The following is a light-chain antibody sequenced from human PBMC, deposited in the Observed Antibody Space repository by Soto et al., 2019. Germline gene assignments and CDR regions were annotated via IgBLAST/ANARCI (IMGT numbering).Light chain of an antibody. CDR2: GAS. J-gene: IGKJ5*01. V-gene: IGKV3-15*01. Sequence: EVVWTQSPGPLSLSPGERATLSCRASQSVSSSFLAWYQQKPGQAPRLLIYGASTRATGIPARCSGSGSGTEFTLTISSRQSEDFAVYYCQQYNNCSPITFGQGTRLEIK. CDR3: QQYNNCSPIT. CDR1: QSVSSS.